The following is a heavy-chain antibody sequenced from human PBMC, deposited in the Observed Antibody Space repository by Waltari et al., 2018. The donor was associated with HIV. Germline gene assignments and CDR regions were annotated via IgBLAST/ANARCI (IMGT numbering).Heavy chain of an antibody. CDR3: ARGRGPRVSSHYFLDV. Sequence: QVHLQESGPGLLKPSKTLSLTCTVSNASVNSDIYYLTWLRQAPGQGLDWLGSVYHSEPTNCNPSVKSRLTITIDTARNLFSLRRTSVTAADTAVYFCARGRGPRVSSHYFLDVWGQGTRVSV. D-gene: IGHD1-26*01. V-gene: IGHV4-61*03. J-gene: IGHJ1*01. CDR2: VYHSEPT. CDR1: NASVNSDIYY.